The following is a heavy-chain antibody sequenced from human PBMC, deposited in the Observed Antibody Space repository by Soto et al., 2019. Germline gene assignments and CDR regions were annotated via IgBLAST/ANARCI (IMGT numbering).Heavy chain of an antibody. Sequence: SVKVSFKASCFTFPISALQWVRQARGQRLEWIGWIFVAIGNTNYAKKCQERVTITRDMSTSTAYMELRSLRSEAAAVYYSALYGSGINARIEWGQGPTVIVSS. CDR1: CFTFPISA. D-gene: IGHD3-10*01. J-gene: IGHJ4*02. CDR2: IFVAIGNT. V-gene: IGHV1-58*01. CDR3: ALYGSGINARIE.